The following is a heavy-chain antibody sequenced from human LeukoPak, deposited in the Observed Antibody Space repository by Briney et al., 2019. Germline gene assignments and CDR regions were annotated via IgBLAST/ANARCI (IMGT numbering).Heavy chain of an antibody. V-gene: IGHV4-34*01. CDR1: IESFSGYY. D-gene: IGHD2-21*02. J-gene: IGHJ4*02. Sequence: PSETLSLTCAVYIESFSGYYWTWIRQPPGKGLEWIGEINHSGSTNYNPSLKRRVTISADTSKNQSSLTLSSVTAADTAMYYCARVRGDLSIDFWGQGNLVTVSS. CDR3: ARVRGDLSIDF. CDR2: INHSGST.